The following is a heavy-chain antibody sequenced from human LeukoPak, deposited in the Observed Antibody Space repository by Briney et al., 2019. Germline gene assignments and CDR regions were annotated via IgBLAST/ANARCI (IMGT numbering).Heavy chain of an antibody. D-gene: IGHD3-10*01. CDR2: IYYSGSS. CDR1: GGSISSGDYY. Sequence: TLSLTCTVSGGSISSGDYYWSWIRQPPGKGLEWIGYIYYSGSSYYNPSLKSRLTISVDTSKNQFSLKLSSVTAADTAVYYCARVWGYYGSGSQDYWGQGTLVTVSS. J-gene: IGHJ4*02. CDR3: ARVWGYYGSGSQDY. V-gene: IGHV4-30-4*01.